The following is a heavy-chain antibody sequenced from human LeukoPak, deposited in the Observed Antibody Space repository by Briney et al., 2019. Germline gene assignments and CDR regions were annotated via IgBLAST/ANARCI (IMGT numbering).Heavy chain of an antibody. J-gene: IGHJ4*02. CDR2: VVGGGGTT. CDR3: AKARLSTGWAYNNY. Sequence: TGGSLRLSCAASGFTFVNYAMSWVRQAPGKGLEWVSAVVGGGGTTFYADSVKGRFTISRDNSMNTVSLQINSLRAEDTAVYYCAKARLSTGWAYNNYWGQGTLVTVSS. CDR1: GFTFVNYA. V-gene: IGHV3-23*01. D-gene: IGHD6-19*01.